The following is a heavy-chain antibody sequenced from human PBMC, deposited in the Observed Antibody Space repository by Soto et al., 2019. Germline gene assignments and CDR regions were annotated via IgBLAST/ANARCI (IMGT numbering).Heavy chain of an antibody. V-gene: IGHV4-39*01. CDR1: GDSISSSSYS. D-gene: IGHD6-19*01. Sequence: QLQLQESGPGLVKPSETLSLTCAVSGDSISSSSYSWGWIRQPPGKGLEWIGSIFHSGSTYYNPSPKGRVTISVDTSNNQSSVKLSSVTAADTAVYYCARSIAVAGTDYWGQGTLVTVSS. CDR2: IFHSGST. J-gene: IGHJ4*02. CDR3: ARSIAVAGTDY.